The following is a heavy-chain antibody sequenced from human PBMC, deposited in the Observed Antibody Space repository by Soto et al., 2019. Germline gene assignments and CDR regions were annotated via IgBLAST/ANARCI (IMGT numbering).Heavy chain of an antibody. J-gene: IGHJ4*02. CDR1: GFTFSSYG. D-gene: IGHD2-2*03. Sequence: QVQLVESGGGVVQPGRSLRLSCAASGFTFSSYGMHWVRQAPGKGLEWVAVISYDGSNKYYADSVKGRFTISRDNSKNTLYLQMNSLRAEYTAVYYCSPWIGAFDYWGQGTLVTVSS. V-gene: IGHV3-30*03. CDR3: SPWIGAFDY. CDR2: ISYDGSNK.